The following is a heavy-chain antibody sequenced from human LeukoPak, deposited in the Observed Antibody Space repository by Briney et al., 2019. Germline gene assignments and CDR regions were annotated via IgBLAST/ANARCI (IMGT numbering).Heavy chain of an antibody. J-gene: IGHJ6*02. CDR1: GGSFSGYY. V-gene: IGHV4-34*01. Sequence: SETLSLTCAVYGGSFSGYYWSWIRQPPGKGLEWTGEINHSGSTNYNPSLKSRVTISVDTSKNQFSLKLSSVTAADTAVYYCARAMIRRENYYYGMDVWGQGTTVTVSS. CDR2: INHSGST. D-gene: IGHD3-22*01. CDR3: ARAMIRRENYYYGMDV.